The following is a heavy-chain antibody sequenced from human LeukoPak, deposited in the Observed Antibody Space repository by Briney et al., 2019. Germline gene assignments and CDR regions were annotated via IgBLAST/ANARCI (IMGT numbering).Heavy chain of an antibody. Sequence: ASVKVSCKASGYTFTGYYMHWVRQAPGQGLEWMGWINPNSGGTNYAQKFQGRVTMTRDTSISTAYMELSRLRSDDTAVYYCAGLFWSGYGHYYYYGMDVWGQGTTVTVSS. V-gene: IGHV1-2*02. CDR1: GYTFTGYY. CDR2: INPNSGGT. CDR3: AGLFWSGYGHYYYYGMDV. J-gene: IGHJ6*02. D-gene: IGHD3-3*01.